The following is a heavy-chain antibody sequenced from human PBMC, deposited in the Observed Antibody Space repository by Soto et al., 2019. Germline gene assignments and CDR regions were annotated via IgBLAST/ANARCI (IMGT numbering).Heavy chain of an antibody. V-gene: IGHV4-39*07. CDR1: GDSISSTRYY. Sequence: SGCMYLACTVSGDSISSTRYYWAWIRQRPGKGLEWIGNIYCGGSTYYNPSLTSRVTISVDTSKNQFSLQLSSVSAADTAVYYCARGPSGDKVDYWGQGTLVTV. D-gene: IGHD7-27*01. CDR2: IYCGGST. J-gene: IGHJ4*02. CDR3: ARGPSGDKVDY.